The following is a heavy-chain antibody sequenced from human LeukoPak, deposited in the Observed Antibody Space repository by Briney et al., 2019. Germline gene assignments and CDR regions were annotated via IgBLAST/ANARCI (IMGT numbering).Heavy chain of an antibody. V-gene: IGHV3-9*01. CDR3: EKDMGSSWVTNSSYYYGMDV. D-gene: IGHD6-13*01. Sequence: QAGGSLRLSCAASGFTFDDYAMHWVRQAPGKGLEWVSGISWNSGSIGYADSVKGRFTISRDNAKNSLYLQMNSLRAEDTALYYCEKDMGSSWVTNSSYYYGMDVGAQGTPVTVS. CDR1: GFTFDDYA. J-gene: IGHJ6*02. CDR2: ISWNSGSI.